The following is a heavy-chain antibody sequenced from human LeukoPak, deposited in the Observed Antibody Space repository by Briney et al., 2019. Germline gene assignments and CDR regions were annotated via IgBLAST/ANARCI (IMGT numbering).Heavy chain of an antibody. D-gene: IGHD4-11*01. Sequence: PGGSLRLSCAASGYNFKDYDMTWVRQAPGKGLEWVASISASGVSTNYADYVRGRFTISRNNSNRVVYLRMNSLRTEDTAVYYCARSINYSNYRLDFWGQGTRVIVSS. V-gene: IGHV3-23*01. CDR2: ISASGVST. J-gene: IGHJ4*02. CDR1: GYNFKDYD. CDR3: ARSINYSNYRLDF.